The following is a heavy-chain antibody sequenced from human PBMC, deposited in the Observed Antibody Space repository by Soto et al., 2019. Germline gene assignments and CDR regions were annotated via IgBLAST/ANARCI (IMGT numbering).Heavy chain of an antibody. CDR1: GFTFSSYG. CDR2: IWYDGSNK. CDR3: ARDGRCSGGSCYLFDY. J-gene: IGHJ4*02. D-gene: IGHD2-15*01. Sequence: GGSLRLSCAASGFTFSSYGMHWVRQAPGKGLEWVAVIWYDGSNKYYADSVKGRFTISRDNSKNTLYLQMNSLRAEDTAVYYCARDGRCSGGSCYLFDYWGQGTLVTVSS. V-gene: IGHV3-33*01.